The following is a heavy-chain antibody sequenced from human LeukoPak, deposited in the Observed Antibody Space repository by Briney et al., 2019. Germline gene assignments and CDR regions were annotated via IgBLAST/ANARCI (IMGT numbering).Heavy chain of an antibody. D-gene: IGHD2-2*01. CDR2: INHSGSN. Sequence: SETLSLTCAVYGGSFSGYYWSWIRQPPGKGLEWIGEINHSGSNNYNPSLKSRVTISVDTSKIQFSLKLSSVTAADTAVYYCASVNRYCSSTSCLYRGKYYYYYMDVWGKGTTVTVSS. CDR1: GGSFSGYY. V-gene: IGHV4-34*01. CDR3: ASVNRYCSSTSCLYRGKYYYYYMDV. J-gene: IGHJ6*03.